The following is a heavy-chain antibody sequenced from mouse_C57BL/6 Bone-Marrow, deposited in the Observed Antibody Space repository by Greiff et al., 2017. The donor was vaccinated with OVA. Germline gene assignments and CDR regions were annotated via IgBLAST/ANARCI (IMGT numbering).Heavy chain of an antibody. D-gene: IGHD2-5*01. V-gene: IGHV5-17*01. CDR2: ISSGSSTI. J-gene: IGHJ3*01. Sequence: EVQLQQSGGGLVKPGGSLKLSCAASGFTFSDYGMHWVRQAPEKGLEWVAYISSGSSTIYYADTVKGRFTISRDNAKNTLFLQMTSLRSEDTAMYYCARPGTYYSNRFAYWGQGTLVTVSA. CDR1: GFTFSDYG. CDR3: ARPGTYYSNRFAY.